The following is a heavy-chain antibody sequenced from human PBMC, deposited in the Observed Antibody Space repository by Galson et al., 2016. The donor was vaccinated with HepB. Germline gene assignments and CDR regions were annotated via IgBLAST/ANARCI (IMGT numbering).Heavy chain of an antibody. CDR1: GITVSSNY. J-gene: IGHJ4*02. CDR2: IYGGDIT. V-gene: IGHV3-53*01. CDR3: ARDYHDSSGYSRGFDN. Sequence: SLRLSCAASGITVSSNYLSWVRQAPGKGLEWVSVIYGGDITNYADSVKGRFTISRDNFKNTLYLQMSSLRAEDTAVYYCARDYHDSSGYSRGFDNWGQGTLVTVSS. D-gene: IGHD3-22*01.